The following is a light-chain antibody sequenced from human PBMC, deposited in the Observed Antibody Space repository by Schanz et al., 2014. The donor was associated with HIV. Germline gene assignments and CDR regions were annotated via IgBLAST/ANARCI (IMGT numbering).Light chain of an antibody. V-gene: IGKV3-11*01. Sequence: EIVLTQSPAPLSLSPGERATLSCRASQSVSSYLACHQQKPGQAPRLLIYDASNRATGIPARFSGSGSGTDFTLTISSLEPEDFAIYYCQQRSNWLTFGGGTKVEIK. CDR3: QQRSNWLT. J-gene: IGKJ4*01. CDR2: DAS. CDR1: QSVSSY.